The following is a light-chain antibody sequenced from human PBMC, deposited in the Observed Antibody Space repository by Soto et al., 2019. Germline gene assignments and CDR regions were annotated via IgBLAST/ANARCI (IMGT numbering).Light chain of an antibody. CDR1: QGINNY. V-gene: IGKV1-27*01. CDR2: AAS. Sequence: DIQMTQSPSSLSASVGDRVTITCRASQGINNYLAWYQQRPGNVPKLLIYAASTLQSGVPSRFSGSGSATDFTLTISSLHPEDFATYYCQKYNTAPLTFGGGTKVEIK. CDR3: QKYNTAPLT. J-gene: IGKJ4*01.